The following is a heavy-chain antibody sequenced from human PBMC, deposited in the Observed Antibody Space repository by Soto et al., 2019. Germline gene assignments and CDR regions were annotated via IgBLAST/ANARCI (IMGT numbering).Heavy chain of an antibody. CDR3: ARENLGYDILTGSPSGMDV. V-gene: IGHV4-59*01. J-gene: IGHJ6*02. D-gene: IGHD3-9*01. CDR1: GGSISSYY. CDR2: IYYSGST. Sequence: SETLSLTCTVSGGSISSYYWSWIRQPPGKGLEWIGYIYYSGSTNYNPSLKSRVTISVDTSKNQFSLKLSSVTAADTPVYYCARENLGYDILTGSPSGMDVWGQGT.